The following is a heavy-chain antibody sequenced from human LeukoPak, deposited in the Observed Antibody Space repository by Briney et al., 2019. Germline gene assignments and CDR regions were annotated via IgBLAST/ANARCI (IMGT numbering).Heavy chain of an antibody. D-gene: IGHD2-2*01. V-gene: IGHV1-3*01. J-gene: IGHJ6*04. Sequence: ASVKVSCKASGYTFTSYAMHWVRQAPGQRLEWMGWINAGNGNTKYSQKFQGRVTITRDTSASTAYMELSSLRSEDTAVYYCARSQGGVPAAKYYYYYGMDVWGKGTTVTVSS. CDR3: ARSQGGVPAAKYYYYYGMDV. CDR2: INAGNGNT. CDR1: GYTFTSYA.